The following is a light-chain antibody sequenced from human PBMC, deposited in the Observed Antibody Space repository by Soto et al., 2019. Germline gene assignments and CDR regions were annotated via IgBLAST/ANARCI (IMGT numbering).Light chain of an antibody. CDR2: GAS. V-gene: IGKV3-15*01. Sequence: EKVITPSPAPLSGSPGESAPLSCQASQSISSSKLAWYQQNPGQAPRLLMYGASNRATGIPARFSGSGSGTKFTLTIASLQPDDFATYYCQHYNSYSEAFGQ. CDR3: QHYNSYSEA. CDR1: QSISSS. J-gene: IGKJ1*01.